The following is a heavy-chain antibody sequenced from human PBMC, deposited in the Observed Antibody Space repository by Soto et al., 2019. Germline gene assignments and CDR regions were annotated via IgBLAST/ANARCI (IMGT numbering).Heavy chain of an antibody. V-gene: IGHV4-59*01. D-gene: IGHD5-12*01. J-gene: IGHJ4*02. CDR2: IYYSGST. CDR3: ARERRDGYKHYFDS. CDR1: GGSISSYY. Sequence: QVQLQESGPGLVKPSETLSLMCTVSGGSISSYYWSWIRQPPGKGLEWIGYIYYSGSTNYNPSLKSRVTISVDTSKNQFSLKLSSVTAADTAVYYCARERRDGYKHYFDSWGQGTLVTVSS.